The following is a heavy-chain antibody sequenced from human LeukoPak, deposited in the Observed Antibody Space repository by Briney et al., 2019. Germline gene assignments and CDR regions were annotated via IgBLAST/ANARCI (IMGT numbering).Heavy chain of an antibody. D-gene: IGHD5-18*01. CDR1: GFTFSNFW. V-gene: IGHV3-7*04. CDR3: ARDRGGLPY. J-gene: IGHJ4*02. Sequence: PGGSLRLSCAVSGFTFSNFWMTWVRQVPGKGLQWVANIKPDGTEEYYVDSVKGRFTISRDNAKNSLYLQMNSLRVEDTAVYYCARDRGGLPYWGQGTLVTVPS. CDR2: IKPDGTEE.